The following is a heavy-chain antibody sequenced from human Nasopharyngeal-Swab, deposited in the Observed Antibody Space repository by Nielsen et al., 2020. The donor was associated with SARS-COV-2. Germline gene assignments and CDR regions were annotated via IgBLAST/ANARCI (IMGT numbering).Heavy chain of an antibody. D-gene: IGHD5-18*01. J-gene: IGHJ4*02. V-gene: IGHV3-30-3*01. CDR1: GFTFSSYT. CDR3: ARAGGGYSYADY. CDR2: ISYDESNK. Sequence: GGSLRLSCAASGFTFSSYTIHWVRQAPGKGLEWVAVISYDESNKYYADSVKGRFTISRDNSKNTLYLQMNSLRAEDTAVYYCARAGGGYSYADYWGQGTLVTVSS.